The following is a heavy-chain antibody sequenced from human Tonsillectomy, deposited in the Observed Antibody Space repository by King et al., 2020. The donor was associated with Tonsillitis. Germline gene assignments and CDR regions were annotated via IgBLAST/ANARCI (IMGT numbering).Heavy chain of an antibody. J-gene: IGHJ6*03. CDR2: IRSKAYGGTT. CDR1: GFTFGDYA. CDR3: TGVGGGGSSWYYYYYMDV. D-gene: IGHD6-13*01. V-gene: IGHV3-49*04. Sequence: VQLVESGGGLVQPGRSLRLSCTASGFTFGDYAMSWVRQAPGKGLEWVGFIRSKAYGGTTEYAASVKGRFTISRDDSKSIAYLQMNSLKTEDTAVYYCTGVGGGGSSWYYYYYMDVWGKGTTVTVSS.